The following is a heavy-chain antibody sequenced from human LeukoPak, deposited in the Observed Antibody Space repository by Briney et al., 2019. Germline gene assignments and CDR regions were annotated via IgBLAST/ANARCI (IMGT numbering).Heavy chain of an antibody. CDR2: IYPGDSDT. CDR1: GYSFTSYW. V-gene: IGHV5-51*01. J-gene: IGHJ4*01. Sequence: HGESLKISCKGSGYSFTSYWIGWVRQMPGKGLEWMGIIYPGDSDTRYSPSFQGQVTISADKSISTAYLQWSSLKASDTAMYYCARRHIPHLYDSSGYYYDDWGHGTLVTVSS. CDR3: ARRHIPHLYDSSGYYYDD. D-gene: IGHD3-22*01.